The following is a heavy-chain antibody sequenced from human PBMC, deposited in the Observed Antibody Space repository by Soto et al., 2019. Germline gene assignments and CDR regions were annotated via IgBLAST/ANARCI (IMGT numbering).Heavy chain of an antibody. CDR3: AREDIVGAAPDY. V-gene: IGHV3-48*02. J-gene: IGHJ4*02. Sequence: EVQLVDSVGGLVQRGGSLRLSCAASGCTFRIYGMNWVRQAPGRGLEWLSYISSSSATIYYTDSLKGRFTISRDNAKDSLYLQMSSLGDDDTAVYYCAREDIVGAAPDYCCQGTLVTVSS. CDR2: ISSSSATI. CDR1: GCTFRIYG. D-gene: IGHD1-26*01.